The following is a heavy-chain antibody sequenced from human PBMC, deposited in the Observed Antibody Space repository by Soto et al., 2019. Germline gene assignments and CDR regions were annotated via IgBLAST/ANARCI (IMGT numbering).Heavy chain of an antibody. D-gene: IGHD6-13*01. CDR2: ISYDGRSK. J-gene: IGHJ4*02. Sequence: QVQLVESGGGVVQPGRSLRLSCAASGFSFTSYGMHWVRQAPGKGLEWVAIISYDGRSKYYGDSVKGRFTISRDNSKNTLYLQMNSLRAEDTAVFYCAKDGSTTWDHIDYWGQGTLVTVSS. CDR1: GFSFTSYG. V-gene: IGHV3-30*18. CDR3: AKDGSTTWDHIDY.